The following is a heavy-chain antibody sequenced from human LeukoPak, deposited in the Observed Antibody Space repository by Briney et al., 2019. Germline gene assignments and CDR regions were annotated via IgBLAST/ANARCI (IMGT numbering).Heavy chain of an antibody. J-gene: IGHJ3*02. Sequence: GRSLSLSCAPSGFTSSRFTMNWVRPAPGKGLGWVASMTEIGDDITYAGSLKGRFTISRNNAKNSPHLQMNSLRVEDTAVYCCVTEVYCRGGSCSSDALVIWGEGTMVIVSS. D-gene: IGHD2-15*01. CDR1: GFTSSRFT. V-gene: IGHV3-21*01. CDR2: MTEIGDDI. CDR3: VTEVYCRGGSCSSDALVI.